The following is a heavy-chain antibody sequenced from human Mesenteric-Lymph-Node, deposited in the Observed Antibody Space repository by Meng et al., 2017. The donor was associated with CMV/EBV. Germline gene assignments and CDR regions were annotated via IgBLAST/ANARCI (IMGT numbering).Heavy chain of an antibody. Sequence: GESLKISCAASGFTFSNYAIHWVRQAPGKGLEWVAVISYDGSNEDYVESVRGRFTISRDNAKNSLYLQMNSLRAEDTAVYYCAREFGGWELHYYYYGMDVWGQGTTVTVSS. CDR3: AREFGGWELHYYYYGMDV. V-gene: IGHV3-30*04. CDR1: GFTFSNYA. CDR2: ISYDGSNE. J-gene: IGHJ6*02. D-gene: IGHD1-26*01.